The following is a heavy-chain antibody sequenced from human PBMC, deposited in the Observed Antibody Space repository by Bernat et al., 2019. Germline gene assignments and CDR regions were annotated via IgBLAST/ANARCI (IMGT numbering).Heavy chain of an antibody. CDR2: IWYDGSNK. CDR1: GFTFSSYG. CDR3: ARDHQGGIRYYYYMDV. V-gene: IGHV3-33*01. J-gene: IGHJ6*03. Sequence: QVQLVESGGGVVQPGRSLRLSCAASGFTFSSYGMHWVRQAPGKGLEWVAVIWYDGSNKYYADSVKGRFTISRDNSKNTLYLQMNSLRAEDTAVYYCARDHQGGIRYYYYMDVWGKGTTVTVSS. D-gene: IGHD3-16*02.